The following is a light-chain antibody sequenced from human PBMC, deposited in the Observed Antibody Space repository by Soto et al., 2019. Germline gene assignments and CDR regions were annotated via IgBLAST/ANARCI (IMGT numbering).Light chain of an antibody. CDR1: SSDVGSYNL. Sequence: QSALTQPASVSRSPGQSITISCTGTSSDVGSYNLVSWYQQHPGKAPKLMIYEVSKRPSGVSNRFSGSKSGNTASLTISGLQAEDEADYYCCSYAGSSTPYVFGTGTKVTV. CDR2: EVS. V-gene: IGLV2-23*02. CDR3: CSYAGSSTPYV. J-gene: IGLJ1*01.